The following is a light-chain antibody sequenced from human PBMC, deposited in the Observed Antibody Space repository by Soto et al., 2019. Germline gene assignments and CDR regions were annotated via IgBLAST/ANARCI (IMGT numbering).Light chain of an antibody. CDR2: DAS. J-gene: IGKJ5*01. CDR3: QQYGSSPLIS. Sequence: EIVLAQSPATLSLSPGERATLSFRASQGVSRYLAWYQQKPGQAPRLLIYDASNRATGIPARFSGSGPGTDFTLTISSLEPEDFAVYYCQQYGSSPLISFGQGTRLEIK. CDR1: QGVSRY. V-gene: IGKV3D-11*01.